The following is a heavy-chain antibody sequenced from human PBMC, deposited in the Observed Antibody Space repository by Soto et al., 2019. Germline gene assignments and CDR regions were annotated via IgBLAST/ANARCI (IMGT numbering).Heavy chain of an antibody. CDR1: GDSFSGNNW. CDR2: IYHTGRT. D-gene: IGHD3-22*01. V-gene: IGHV4-4*02. J-gene: IGHJ4*02. Sequence: QVQLQESGPGLVKPSGTLSLTCVVSGDSFSGNNWWSWVRQSPAKGLEWIAEIYHTGRTNKNPSLESRVTISLDKSKNHFSLKLTSVTAADTAVYFCARTLSHTSAYGNWGQGTLVTISS. CDR3: ARTLSHTSAYGN.